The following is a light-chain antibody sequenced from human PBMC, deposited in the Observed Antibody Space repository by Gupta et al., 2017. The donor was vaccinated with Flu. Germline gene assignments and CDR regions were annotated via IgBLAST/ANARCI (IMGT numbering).Light chain of an antibody. CDR1: SSDVGGYNY. CDR3: SSYTSSSTLV. V-gene: IGLV2-14*01. J-gene: IGLJ2*01. CDR2: EVS. Sequence: QSPRTQPASLPGSPGPAITIPCTGTSSDVGGYNYVSWYQQHPGKAPKLMIYEVSNRPSGVSNRFSGSKSGNTASLTISGLQAEDEADYYCSSYTSSSTLVFGGGTKLTVL.